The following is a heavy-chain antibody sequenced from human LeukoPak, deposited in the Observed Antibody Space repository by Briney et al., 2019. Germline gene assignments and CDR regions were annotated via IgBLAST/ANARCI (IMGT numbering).Heavy chain of an antibody. V-gene: IGHV4-59*12. CDR1: GGSISSYY. CDR2: IYYSGST. J-gene: IGHJ3*02. Sequence: KTSETLSLTCTVSGGSISSYYWSWIRQPPGKGLEWIGYIYYSGSTNYNPSLKSRVTISVDTSKNQFSLKLSSVTAADTAVYYCARRYESDAFDIWGQGTMVTVSS. D-gene: IGHD3-16*01. CDR3: ARRYESDAFDI.